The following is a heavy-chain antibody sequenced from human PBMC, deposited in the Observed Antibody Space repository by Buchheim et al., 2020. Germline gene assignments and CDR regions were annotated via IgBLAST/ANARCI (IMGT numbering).Heavy chain of an antibody. CDR2: IYYTGSA. D-gene: IGHD5-12*01. J-gene: IGHJ4*02. Sequence: QVQLQESGPGLVKPSQTLSLTCTLSSGSISGDYSWSWIRQPPGKGLEWIGYIYYTGSAYYSPSLKSRVTISVDTSKNQFSLKLSSVTAADTAVYYCARASDSGYDPGPGFVYYFDYWGQGTL. CDR3: ARASDSGYDPGPGFVYYFDY. CDR1: SGSISGDYS. V-gene: IGHV4-30-4*01.